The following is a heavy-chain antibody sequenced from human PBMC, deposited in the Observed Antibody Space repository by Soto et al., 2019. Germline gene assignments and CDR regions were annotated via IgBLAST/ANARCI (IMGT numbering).Heavy chain of an antibody. CDR2: IVVGSGNT. Sequence: SVKVSCKASGFTFTSSAVQWVRQARGQRLEWIGWIVVGSGNTNYAQKFQERVTITRDMSTSTAYMELSSLRSEDTAVYYCAFDTSAYSWDVFDIWGQGIMVTVSS. V-gene: IGHV1-58*01. CDR3: AFDTSAYSWDVFDI. CDR1: GFTFTSSA. J-gene: IGHJ3*02. D-gene: IGHD1-26*01.